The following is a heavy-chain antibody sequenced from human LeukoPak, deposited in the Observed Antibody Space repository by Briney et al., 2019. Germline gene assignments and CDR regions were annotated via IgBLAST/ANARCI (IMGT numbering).Heavy chain of an antibody. CDR3: ARGSSYGYDYNYMDV. CDR2: ISNSGTTV. Sequence: GGSLRLSCAASGFTFRDYYMSWIRQAPGKGLEWLSYISNSGTTVDYSDSVLGRFTISRDNAKKSVFLQLDSLGAEDTAVYYCARGSSYGYDYNYMDVWGKGTTVTVSS. V-gene: IGHV3-11*04. CDR1: GFTFRDYY. J-gene: IGHJ6*03. D-gene: IGHD5-18*01.